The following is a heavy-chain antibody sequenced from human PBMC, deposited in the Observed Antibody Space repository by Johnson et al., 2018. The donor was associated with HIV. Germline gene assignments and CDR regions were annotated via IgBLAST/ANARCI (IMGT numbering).Heavy chain of an antibody. Sequence: VQLVESGGGLVKPGGSLRLSCAASGFTFSDYYMSWIRQAPGKGLEWVSYISSSGSTIYYADSVKGRFTISGDSSKNMLYLQMNSLRTEDTAVYYCGRDINYSNYVTDAFDIWGQGTVVTVSS. J-gene: IGHJ3*02. V-gene: IGHV3-11*04. CDR3: GRDINYSNYVTDAFDI. CDR1: GFTFSDYY. CDR2: ISSSGSTI. D-gene: IGHD4-11*01.